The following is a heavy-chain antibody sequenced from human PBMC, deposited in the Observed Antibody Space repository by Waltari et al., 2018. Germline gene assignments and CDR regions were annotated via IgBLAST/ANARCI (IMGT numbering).Heavy chain of an antibody. CDR1: GGSISSGSYY. CDR2: IYTRGST. V-gene: IGHV4-61*02. CDR3: ARGGYCSGGSCYRAGYFDL. D-gene: IGHD2-15*01. J-gene: IGHJ2*01. Sequence: QVQLQESGPGLVKPSQTLSLTCTVSGGSISSGSYYWSWIRQPAGKGLEWIGRIYTRGSTNYNPSLKSRVTISVDTSKNQFSLKLGSVTAADTAVYYCARGGYCSGGSCYRAGYFDLWGRGTLVTVSS.